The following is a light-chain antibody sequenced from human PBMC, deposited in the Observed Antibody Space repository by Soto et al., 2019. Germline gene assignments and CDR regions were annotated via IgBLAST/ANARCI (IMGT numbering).Light chain of an antibody. Sequence: DIQMTQSPSSVSASVGDRVTITCRASQAINSWLAWYQQKPGEAPKVLLYSTSTLQTGVPSRFSGSGSGTDFTLTISSLQPEDFATCFCQQAKDFPITFGQGTRLEIK. CDR2: STS. J-gene: IGKJ5*01. CDR3: QQAKDFPIT. CDR1: QAINSW. V-gene: IGKV1-12*01.